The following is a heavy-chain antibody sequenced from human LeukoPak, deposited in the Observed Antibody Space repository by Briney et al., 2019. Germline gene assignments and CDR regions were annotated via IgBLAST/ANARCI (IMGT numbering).Heavy chain of an antibody. CDR3: ARYGAPDYYYMDV. CDR2: IIPILGIA. D-gene: IGHD2-2*01. V-gene: IGHV1-69*02. CDR1: GGTFSSYT. Sequence: SVKVSCKASGGTFSSYTISWVRQAPGQGLEWIGRIIPILGIANYAQKFQGRVTITADKSTSTAYMELSSLRSEDTAVYYCARYGAPDYYYMDVWGKGTTVTVSS. J-gene: IGHJ6*03.